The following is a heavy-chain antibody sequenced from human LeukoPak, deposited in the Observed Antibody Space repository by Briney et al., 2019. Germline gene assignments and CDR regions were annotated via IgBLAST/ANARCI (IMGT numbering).Heavy chain of an antibody. CDR3: ARPASSRVYNVGGRAPFDY. J-gene: IGHJ4*02. CDR1: GGSINSGGSY. D-gene: IGHD1-14*01. V-gene: IGHV4-31*03. CDR2: IYYSWSS. Sequence: SQTLSLTCTVSGGSINSGGSYWSWIRQHPGKGLEWIGCIYYSWSSYYNPSLKSRVTLSLDTSKNQFSLKLSSVTAADTAVYYCARPASSRVYNVGGRAPFDYWGQGTLVTVSS.